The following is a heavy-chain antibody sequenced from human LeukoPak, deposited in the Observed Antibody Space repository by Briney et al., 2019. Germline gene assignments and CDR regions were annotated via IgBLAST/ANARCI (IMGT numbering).Heavy chain of an antibody. CDR1: GYTFTGYY. Sequence: ASVKVSCKASGYTFTGYYMHWVRQAPGQGLEWMGWINPNSGGTNYAQKFQGRVTMTRDTSISTAYMELSRLRSDDTAVYYCARAILGRRMVYAFSYAFDIWGQGTMVTVSS. D-gene: IGHD2-8*01. CDR2: INPNSGGT. V-gene: IGHV1-2*02. CDR3: ARAILGRRMVYAFSYAFDI. J-gene: IGHJ3*02.